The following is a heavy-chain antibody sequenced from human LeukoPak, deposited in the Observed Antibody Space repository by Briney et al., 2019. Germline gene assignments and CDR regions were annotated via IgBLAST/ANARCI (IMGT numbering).Heavy chain of an antibody. D-gene: IGHD2-2*01. CDR2: ISGSGGST. CDR3: ARAQLPWRRAFDI. J-gene: IGHJ3*02. CDR1: GFTFNRYA. Sequence: PGGSLRLSCAASGFTFNRYAMSWVRQAPGKGLEWVSAISGSGGSTYYADSVKGRFTISRDNSKNTLYLQMNSLRAEDTAVYYCARAQLPWRRAFDIWGQGTMVTVSS. V-gene: IGHV3-23*01.